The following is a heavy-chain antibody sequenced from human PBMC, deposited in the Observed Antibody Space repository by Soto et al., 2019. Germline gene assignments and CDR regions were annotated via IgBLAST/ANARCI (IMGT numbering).Heavy chain of an antibody. CDR3: ATGTLIRGQHYMDV. V-gene: IGHV6-1*01. CDR2: TYYRSKWYN. J-gene: IGHJ6*03. CDR1: GDSVSSSRAA. Sequence: SQTLSLTCGISGDSVSSSRAAWNWIRQSPSRGLEWLGRTYYRSKWYNEYAPSLKSRMTINSDTSKNQFSLQLNSVTPEDTAVYYCATGTLIRGQHYMDVWGQGTSVPV. D-gene: IGHD3-10*01.